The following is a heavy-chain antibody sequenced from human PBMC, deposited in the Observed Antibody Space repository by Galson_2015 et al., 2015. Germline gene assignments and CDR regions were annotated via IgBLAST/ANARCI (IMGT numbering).Heavy chain of an antibody. Sequence: SESLSLTCAVSGGSISSSSSWSWVRQPPGKGLEWIGEIYHSGGTNYNPSLKSRVTISVDKSKNQFSLKLSSVTAAVTAVYFCASDTKGHYDSSGTGFDPWGQGTLVTVSS. V-gene: IGHV4-4*02. D-gene: IGHD3-22*01. J-gene: IGHJ5*02. CDR1: GGSISSSSS. CDR3: ASDTKGHYDSSGTGFDP. CDR2: IYHSGGT.